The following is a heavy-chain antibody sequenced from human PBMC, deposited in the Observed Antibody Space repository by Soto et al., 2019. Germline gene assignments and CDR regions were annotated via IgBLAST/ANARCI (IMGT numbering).Heavy chain of an antibody. CDR2: IYYSGST. CDR3: ARANVQRVLGY. J-gene: IGHJ4*02. Sequence: SETLSLTCTVSGGSITSYYWSWIRQPPGKGLEWIGYIYYSGSTNYNPSLKNRIIISLDTTKNEFSLKLSSVTAADTAKYYCARANVQRVLGYWGLGILVTVSS. V-gene: IGHV4-59*12. CDR1: GGSITSYY. D-gene: IGHD3-16*01.